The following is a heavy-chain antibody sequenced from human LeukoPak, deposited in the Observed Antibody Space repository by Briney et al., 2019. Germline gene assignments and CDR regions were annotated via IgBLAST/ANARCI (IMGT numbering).Heavy chain of an antibody. CDR1: GYSFTDYW. J-gene: IGHJ3*02. D-gene: IGHD3-16*01. CDR3: AGIWGTNKDAFDI. V-gene: IGHV5-51*01. Sequence: GESLKISCKASGYSFTDYWIGWVRQMPGKGLEWVGLIYPGDSDTRYSPSFQGQVTMSADKSISTTYLQWSSLKTSDTAMYYCAGIWGTNKDAFDIWGQGTMVTVSS. CDR2: IYPGDSDT.